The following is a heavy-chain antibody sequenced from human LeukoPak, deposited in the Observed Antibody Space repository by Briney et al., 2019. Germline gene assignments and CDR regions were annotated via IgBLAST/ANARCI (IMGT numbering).Heavy chain of an antibody. V-gene: IGHV3-74*01. CDR3: ARDSQTRENWFDP. D-gene: IGHD4-11*01. CDR2: INTDGSNT. CDR1: GFTFSSYS. J-gene: IGHJ5*02. Sequence: GGSLRLSCVASGFTFSSYSLNWVRQAPGKGLVWVSRINTDGSNTIYADSVKGRFTISRDNAKNTLYLQMNSLRAEDTAVYYCARDSQTRENWFDPWGQGTLVTVSS.